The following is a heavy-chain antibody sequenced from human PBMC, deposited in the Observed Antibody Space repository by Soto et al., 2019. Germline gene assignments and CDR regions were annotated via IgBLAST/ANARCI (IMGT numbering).Heavy chain of an antibody. CDR3: ARESILSGTTRPPPLDY. CDR2: ISYDGSNK. CDR1: GFTFSSYP. D-gene: IGHD4-17*01. J-gene: IGHJ4*02. V-gene: IGHV3-30-3*01. Sequence: QVQLVESGGGVVQPGRSLRLSCAASGFTFSSYPIHWVRQAPGKGLEWVAVISYDGSNKYYADSVQGRFTISRDNSKKTLNLQMNSLRGEDTAVYYCARESILSGTTRPPPLDYWGQGTLVTVSS.